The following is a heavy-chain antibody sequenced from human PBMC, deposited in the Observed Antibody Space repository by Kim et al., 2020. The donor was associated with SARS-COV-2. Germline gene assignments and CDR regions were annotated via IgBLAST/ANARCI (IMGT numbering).Heavy chain of an antibody. CDR3: ARDLYLRYSSGYGMDV. CDR1: GGSISSYY. CDR2: IYYSGST. V-gene: IGHV4-59*13. D-gene: IGHD6-19*01. J-gene: IGHJ6*02. Sequence: SETLSLTCTVSGGSISSYYWSWIRQPPGKGLEWIGYIYYSGSTNYNPSLKSRVTISVDTSKNQFSLKLSSVTAADMAVYYCARDLYLRYSSGYGMDVWGQGTTVTVSS.